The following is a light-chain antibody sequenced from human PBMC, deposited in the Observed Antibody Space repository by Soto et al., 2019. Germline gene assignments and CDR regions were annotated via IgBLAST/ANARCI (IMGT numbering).Light chain of an antibody. CDR2: DAS. V-gene: IGKV1-5*01. J-gene: IGKJ2*01. CDR1: QSISSW. CDR3: QQYNSYAYT. Sequence: DIQMTQSPSTLSASVGDRVTITCRASQSISSWLAWYQQKPGKAPKLLIYDASSLESGVPSRFSRSGSGTEFTLTISSLQPDDFATYDCQQYNSYAYTFGQGTKLEIK.